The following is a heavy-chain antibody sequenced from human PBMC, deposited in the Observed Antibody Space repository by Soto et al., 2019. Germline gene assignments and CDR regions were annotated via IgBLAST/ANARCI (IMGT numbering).Heavy chain of an antibody. Sequence: QVQLQESGPGLVKPSGTLSLTCAVSDGSISSNNWWSWVRQPPGKGLEWIGEIFHSGSTNYNPSLKTRFTISVDKSKNQFSLKLNSVTAADTAVYYCAGWGSGYYPKFDYWGQGTLVTVSS. V-gene: IGHV4-4*02. CDR2: IFHSGST. CDR1: DGSISSNNW. D-gene: IGHD3-22*01. J-gene: IGHJ4*02. CDR3: AGWGSGYYPKFDY.